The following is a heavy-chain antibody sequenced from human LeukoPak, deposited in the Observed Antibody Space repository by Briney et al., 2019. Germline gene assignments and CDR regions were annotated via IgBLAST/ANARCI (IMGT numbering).Heavy chain of an antibody. V-gene: IGHV4-59*01. Sequence: PSEALSLTCTVSSGSITGYYWSWIRQPPGKGLEWIGYVYATGTTNYNPSLKTRATISIDTSKNQLSLTLTSVTVADTAVYYCARVGSGGAWFDFWGQGTLVSVSS. CDR2: VYATGTT. CDR3: ARVGSGGAWFDF. CDR1: SGSITGYY. J-gene: IGHJ4*02. D-gene: IGHD6-19*01.